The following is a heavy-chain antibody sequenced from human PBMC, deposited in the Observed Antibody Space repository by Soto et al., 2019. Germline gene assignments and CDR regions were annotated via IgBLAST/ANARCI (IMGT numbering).Heavy chain of an antibody. CDR1: GGSISSYY. CDR3: ARDPYGDYGFDY. V-gene: IGHV4-59*01. J-gene: IGHJ4*02. D-gene: IGHD4-17*01. Sequence: SETLSLTCTVSGGSISSYYWSWIRQPPGKGLEWIGYIYYSGSTNYNPSLKSRVTISVDTSKNQFSLKLSSVTAADTAVYYCARDPYGDYGFDYWGQGTLVTVSS. CDR2: IYYSGST.